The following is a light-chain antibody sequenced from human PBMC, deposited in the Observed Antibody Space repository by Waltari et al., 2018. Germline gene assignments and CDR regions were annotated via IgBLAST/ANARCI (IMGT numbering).Light chain of an antibody. CDR2: GNT. CDR3: QSYDTSLSGWEV. Sequence: QSVLTQPPSVSGAPGQRVTISCTGSSSNIGAGYDVHWYQQLPGTAPKLLIYGNTNRTSGVPDRFAGSKSGTAASLAITGLQAEDEADHYCQSYDTSLSGWEVFGTGTKVTVL. J-gene: IGLJ1*01. V-gene: IGLV1-40*01. CDR1: SSNIGAGYD.